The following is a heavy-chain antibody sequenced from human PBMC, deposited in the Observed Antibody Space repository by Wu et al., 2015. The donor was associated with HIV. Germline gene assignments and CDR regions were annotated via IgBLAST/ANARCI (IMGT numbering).Heavy chain of an antibody. V-gene: IGHV1-18*01. D-gene: IGHD1-1*01. Sequence: QVQLVQSGTQVKKPGASVKVSCKTSGYTFNTYGVSWVRQAPGQGLEWMGWINAANGDTHYGKNFQGRVTMTTDTSTTTAYMELRGLRSDDTAVYYCARDVSAQTTGFYYYYGMDVWGQGTTVTVSS. CDR2: INAANGDT. CDR3: ARDVSAQTTGFYYYYGMDV. J-gene: IGHJ6*02. CDR1: GYTFNTYG.